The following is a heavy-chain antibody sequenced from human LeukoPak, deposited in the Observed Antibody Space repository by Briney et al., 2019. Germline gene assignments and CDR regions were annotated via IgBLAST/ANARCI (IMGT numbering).Heavy chain of an antibody. V-gene: IGHV4-34*10. J-gene: IGHJ4*02. CDR1: GGSFSGYY. D-gene: IGHD1-1*01. CDR2: INHSGST. Sequence: PSETLSLTCAVYGGSFSGYYWSWIRQPPGKGLEWIGEINHSGSTNYNPSLKSRVIMSVDTSKNQFSLKLSSVTAADTAVYYCARDRGTWNDDGFDYWGQGTLVTVSS. CDR3: ARDRGTWNDDGFDY.